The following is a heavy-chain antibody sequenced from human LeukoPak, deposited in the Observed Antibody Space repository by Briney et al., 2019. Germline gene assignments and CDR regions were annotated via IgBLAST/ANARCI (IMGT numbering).Heavy chain of an antibody. D-gene: IGHD1-1*01. CDR3: ARHSTASGYLNYFDY. Sequence: SSETPSLTCTVSGGSISSYYWSWIRQPPGKGLEWIGYIYYSGSTNYNPSLKSRVTISVDTSKNQFSLKLSSVTAADTAVYYCARHSTASGYLNYFDYWGQGTLVTVSS. CDR1: GGSISSYY. CDR2: IYYSGST. J-gene: IGHJ4*02. V-gene: IGHV4-59*08.